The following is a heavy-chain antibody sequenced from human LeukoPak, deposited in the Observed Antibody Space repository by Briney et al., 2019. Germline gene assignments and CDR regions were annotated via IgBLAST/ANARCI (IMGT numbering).Heavy chain of an antibody. D-gene: IGHD3-10*01. V-gene: IGHV4-34*01. CDR1: GGSFRDYH. J-gene: IGHJ4*02. Sequence: PSETLSLTCAVYGGSFRDYHWSWIRQPPGKGLEWIGEINQSGNTNYNPSLKSRVTMSVDTSKNQFSLKLSPVTAADTAVYYCARGNSGSYPDWGQGTLVTVSS. CDR3: ARGNSGSYPD. CDR2: INQSGNT.